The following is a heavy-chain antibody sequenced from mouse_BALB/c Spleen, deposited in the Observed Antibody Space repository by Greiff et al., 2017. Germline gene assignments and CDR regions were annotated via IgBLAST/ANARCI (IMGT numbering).Heavy chain of an antibody. J-gene: IGHJ3*01. CDR2: IRNKANGYTT. CDR3: ARDETTAAWFAD. V-gene: IGHV7-3*02. CDR1: GFTFTDYY. D-gene: IGHD1-2*01. Sequence: EVQLVESGGGLVQPGGSLRLSCATSGFTFTDYYMSWVRQPPGKALEWLGFIRNKANGYTTEYSASVKGRFTISRDNSQSILYLQMNTLRAEDSATYYCARDETTAAWFADWGQGTLVTVSA.